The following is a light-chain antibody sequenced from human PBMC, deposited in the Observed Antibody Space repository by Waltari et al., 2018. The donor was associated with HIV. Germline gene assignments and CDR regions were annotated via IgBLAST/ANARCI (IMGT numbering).Light chain of an antibody. J-gene: IGLJ3*02. CDR2: DGI. V-gene: IGLV2-23*01. CDR1: SSDVGRYNL. Sequence: QSALTQPASVSGSPGQSITISCTGSSSDVGRYNLVSWYQQHPGKAPKLMIYDGIKRPSGVSNRFSGSKSGNTASLTISGLQAEDEADYYCCSYAGSSNWVFGGGTKLTVL. CDR3: CSYAGSSNWV.